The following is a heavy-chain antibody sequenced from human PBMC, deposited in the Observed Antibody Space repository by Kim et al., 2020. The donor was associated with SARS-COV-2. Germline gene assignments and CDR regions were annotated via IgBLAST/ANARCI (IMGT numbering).Heavy chain of an antibody. CDR3: ARDRSSSWYPNHDALAI. Sequence: ASVKVSCKASGYTFTSYGISWVRQAPGQGLEWMGWISAYNGNTNYAQKLQGRVTMTTDTSPSTAYMELRSLRSDDTAVYYCARDRSSSWYPNHDALAIWGQGTMVTVSS. CDR1: GYTFTSYG. V-gene: IGHV1-18*01. CDR2: ISAYNGNT. D-gene: IGHD6-13*01. J-gene: IGHJ3*02.